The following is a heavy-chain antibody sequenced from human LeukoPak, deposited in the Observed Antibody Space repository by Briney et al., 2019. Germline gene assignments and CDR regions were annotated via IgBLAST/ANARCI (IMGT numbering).Heavy chain of an antibody. Sequence: GGSLRLSCAASGFTLSSYAMSWVRQAPGKGLEWVSAISGSGGSTYYADSVKGRFTISRDNSKNTLYLQMNSLRAEDTAVYYCAKDPRTTVTPWQFDPWGQGTLVTVSS. CDR3: AKDPRTTVTPWQFDP. CDR1: GFTLSSYA. D-gene: IGHD4-17*01. V-gene: IGHV3-23*01. J-gene: IGHJ5*02. CDR2: ISGSGGST.